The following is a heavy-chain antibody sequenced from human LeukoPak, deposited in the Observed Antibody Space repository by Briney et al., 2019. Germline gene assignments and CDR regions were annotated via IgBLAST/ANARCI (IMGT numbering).Heavy chain of an antibody. V-gene: IGHV3-74*01. J-gene: IGHJ5*02. D-gene: IGHD4-17*01. CDR2: INSDGSST. CDR3: AKGNSYGDERNWFDP. CDR1: GFTFSSYW. Sequence: PGGSLRLSCAASGFTFSSYWMHWVRQAPGKGLVWVSRINSDGSSTSYADSVKGRFTISRDNAKNTLYLQMNSLRAEDTAVYYCAKGNSYGDERNWFDPWGQGTLVTVSS.